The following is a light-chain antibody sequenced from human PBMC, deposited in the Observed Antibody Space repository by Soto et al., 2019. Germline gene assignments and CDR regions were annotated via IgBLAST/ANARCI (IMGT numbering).Light chain of an antibody. V-gene: IGLV2-14*01. CDR3: SSYTSSSTYV. Sequence: QSALTQPASVSGSPGQSITISCTGTSSDVGGYNYVSWYQQHPGKAPKLMIYDVSNRPSGVSDRVSGSKSGNTASLTISGLHAEYEANYYCSSYTSSSTYVFGTGTKLTVL. CDR2: DVS. J-gene: IGLJ1*01. CDR1: SSDVGGYNY.